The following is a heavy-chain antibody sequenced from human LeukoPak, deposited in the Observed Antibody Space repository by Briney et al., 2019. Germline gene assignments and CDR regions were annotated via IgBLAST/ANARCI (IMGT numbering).Heavy chain of an antibody. J-gene: IGHJ4*02. D-gene: IGHD2-21*02. CDR2: ISGSGGSA. CDR3: AKDGSMVVTAILAY. CDR1: GFTFSSYE. V-gene: IGHV3-23*01. Sequence: GGSLRLSCAASGFTFSSYEMNWVRQAPGKGLEWVSAISGSGGSAYYADSVKGRFTISRDNSKNTLYLQMNSLRAEDTAVYYCAKDGSMVVTAILAYWGQGTLVTVSS.